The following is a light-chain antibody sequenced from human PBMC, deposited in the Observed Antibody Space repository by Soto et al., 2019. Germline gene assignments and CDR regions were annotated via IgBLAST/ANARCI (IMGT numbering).Light chain of an antibody. CDR3: QQRSIRPLT. CDR1: QSVSSNY. J-gene: IGKJ5*01. Sequence: EIVMTQSTGTLSLSPGETATLSCRASQSVSSNYVAWFHQKHGQAPRLLIYDASKRVTGIPARFSGSGSGTDCTLTISSLETEDCSVYYGQQRSIRPLTFGQGTRLEIK. V-gene: IGKV3D-20*02. CDR2: DAS.